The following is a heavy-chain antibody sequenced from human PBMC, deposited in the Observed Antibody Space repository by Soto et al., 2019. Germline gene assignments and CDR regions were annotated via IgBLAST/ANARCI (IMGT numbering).Heavy chain of an antibody. CDR1: GGTFNNYP. CDR2: SIPIFGTA. D-gene: IGHD5-12*01. Sequence: QVQLVQSGAEVKKPASSVKVSCKVSGGTFNNYPITWVRQAPGEGLEWMGGSIPIFGTANYAQNFQGRVTISVDESTSTAYMELSSLRSEDTAVYYCARGRGYSGDDHYYYFDMDVWGQGTTVTVSS. J-gene: IGHJ6*02. V-gene: IGHV1-69*01. CDR3: ARGRGYSGDDHYYYFDMDV.